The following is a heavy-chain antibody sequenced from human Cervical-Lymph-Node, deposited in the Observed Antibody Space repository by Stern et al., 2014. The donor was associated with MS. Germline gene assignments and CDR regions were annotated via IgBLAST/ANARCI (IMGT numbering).Heavy chain of an antibody. CDR2: IYTSGST. V-gene: IGHV4-61*02. CDR1: GGSISSGSYY. D-gene: IGHD2-21*02. CDR3: AREVPIVVVTATFPHDAFDI. J-gene: IGHJ3*02. Sequence: QVQLQESGPGLVKPSQTLSLTCTVSGGSISSGSYYWSWIRQPAGKGLEWIGRIYTSGSTNYNPSLKRRVTISVDTSKNQFSLKLSSVTAADTAVYYCAREVPIVVVTATFPHDAFDIWGQGTMVTVSS.